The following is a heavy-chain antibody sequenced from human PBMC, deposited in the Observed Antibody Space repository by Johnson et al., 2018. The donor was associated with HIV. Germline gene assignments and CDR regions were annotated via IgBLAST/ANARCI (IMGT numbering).Heavy chain of an antibody. CDR2: ISSSGSTI. V-gene: IGHV3-11*01. Sequence: QVQLVESGGGVVQPGRSLRLSCAASGFTFSDFYMTWIRQAPGKGLEWVSYISSSGSTIYYADSVKGRFTISRDNAKNSLYLQMNSLRAEDTAVYYCARDGGIVLVVYAMPDAFDIWGQGTMVTVSS. D-gene: IGHD2-8*02. CDR3: ARDGGIVLVVYAMPDAFDI. J-gene: IGHJ3*02. CDR1: GFTFSDFY.